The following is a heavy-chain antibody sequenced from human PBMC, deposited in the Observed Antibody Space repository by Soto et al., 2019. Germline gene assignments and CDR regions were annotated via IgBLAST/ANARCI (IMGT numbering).Heavy chain of an antibody. D-gene: IGHD2-2*01. J-gene: IGHJ5*02. CDR1: GFTFCHYA. V-gene: IGHV3-23*01. Sequence: GGSLRLCCASSGFTFCHYAMSGFRRATGKGLEWVSVISGSGGSTYYADSGNGRFTISRDNSKNTLYLQMNSLRAEDTAVYYCAKDKARSNVVPAAHWFDPWGQGTLVTVSS. CDR2: ISGSGGST. CDR3: AKDKARSNVVPAAHWFDP.